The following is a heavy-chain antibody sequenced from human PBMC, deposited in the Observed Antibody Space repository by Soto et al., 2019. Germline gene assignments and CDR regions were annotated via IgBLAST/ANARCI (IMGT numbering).Heavy chain of an antibody. CDR1: GFTFSSYG. CDR3: ARVYGSGHFDY. Sequence: PGGSLRPSCAASGFTFSSYGMHWVRQAPGKGLEWVAVIWYDGSNKYYADSVKGRFTISRDNSKNTLYLQMNSLRAEDTDVYYCARVYGSGHFDYWGKGTLVTVSS. CDR2: IWYDGSNK. D-gene: IGHD3-10*01. J-gene: IGHJ4*02. V-gene: IGHV3-33*01.